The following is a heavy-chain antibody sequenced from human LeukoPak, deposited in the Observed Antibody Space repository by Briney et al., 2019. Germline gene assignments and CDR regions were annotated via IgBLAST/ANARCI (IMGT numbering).Heavy chain of an antibody. Sequence: GGSLRLSCAASGFTFSDYYMSWIRQAPGKGLEWVSYISSSGSTIYYADSVKGRFTISRDNAKNSLYLQMNSLRAEDTAVYYCARTLSDYYYYMDVWGKGTTVTNSS. J-gene: IGHJ6*03. V-gene: IGHV3-11*01. CDR3: ARTLSDYYYYMDV. CDR2: ISSSGSTI. CDR1: GFTFSDYY.